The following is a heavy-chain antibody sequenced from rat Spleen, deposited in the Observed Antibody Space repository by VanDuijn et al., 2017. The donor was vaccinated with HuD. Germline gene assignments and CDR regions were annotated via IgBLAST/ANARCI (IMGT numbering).Heavy chain of an antibody. J-gene: IGHJ2*01. D-gene: IGHD1-1*01. V-gene: IGHV5-22*01. CDR1: GFTLSDYY. Sequence: EVQLVESGGGLVQPGRSLKLSCAASGFTLSDYYMAWVRQAPTRGLEWVASISFDGGSTYYRDSVKGRFTISREDGRSTLYLQMNSLRSEDTATYYCARHPITTVSYYFDYWGQGVMVTVSS. CDR2: ISFDGGST. CDR3: ARHPITTVSYYFDY.